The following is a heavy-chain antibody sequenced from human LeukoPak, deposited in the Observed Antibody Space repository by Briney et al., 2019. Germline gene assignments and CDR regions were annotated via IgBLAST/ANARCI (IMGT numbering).Heavy chain of an antibody. Sequence: ASVKVSCKASGGTFSSYSISWVRQAPGQRLEWMGWTNAGNGNTKYSQEFQGRVTITRDTSASTVYMELSSLRSEDMAVYYCARGGPPRGYDPYYLDYWGQGTLVTVSS. D-gene: IGHD5-12*01. CDR2: TNAGNGNT. CDR3: ARGGPPRGYDPYYLDY. CDR1: GGTFSSYS. J-gene: IGHJ4*02. V-gene: IGHV1-3*02.